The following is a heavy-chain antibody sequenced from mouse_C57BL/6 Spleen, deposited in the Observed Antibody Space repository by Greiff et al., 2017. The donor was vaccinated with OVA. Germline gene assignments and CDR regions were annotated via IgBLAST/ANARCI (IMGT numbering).Heavy chain of an antibody. Sequence: EVKLMESGPELVKPGASVKISCKASGYSFTDYNMNWVKQSNGKSLEWIGVINPNYGTTSYNQKFKGKATLTVDQSSSTAYMQLNSLTSEDSAVYYCATPSYGSSLSFAYWGQGTLVTVSA. CDR2: INPNYGTT. J-gene: IGHJ3*01. D-gene: IGHD1-1*01. CDR3: ATPSYGSSLSFAY. CDR1: GYSFTDYN. V-gene: IGHV1-39*01.